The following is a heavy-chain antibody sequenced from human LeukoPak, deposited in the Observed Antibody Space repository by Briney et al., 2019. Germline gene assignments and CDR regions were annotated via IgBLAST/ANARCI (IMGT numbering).Heavy chain of an antibody. CDR2: INHSGST. Sequence: MSSETLSLTCAVYGGSFSGYYWSWIRQPPGKGLEWIGEINHSGSTNYNPSLKSRVTISVDTSKNQFSLKLSSVTAADTAVYYCARAKKRPARVIDYRGQGTLVTVSS. D-gene: IGHD6-6*01. J-gene: IGHJ4*02. V-gene: IGHV4-34*01. CDR3: ARAKKRPARVIDY. CDR1: GGSFSGYY.